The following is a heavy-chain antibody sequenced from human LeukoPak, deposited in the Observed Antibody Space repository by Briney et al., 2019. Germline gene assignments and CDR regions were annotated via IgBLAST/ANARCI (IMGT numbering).Heavy chain of an antibody. Sequence: GASVKVSCKASGYTFSNYYIHWVRQAPGQGLEWMGIIGGSTNYAQKFQGRVTMTRDMSTTTVYMDLSSLKSEDTAVYYCARAGSSGDYQAGSFEYWGQGTLVTVSS. CDR3: ARAGSSGDYQAGSFEY. V-gene: IGHV1-46*01. J-gene: IGHJ4*02. D-gene: IGHD1-26*01. CDR1: GYTFSNYY. CDR2: IGGST.